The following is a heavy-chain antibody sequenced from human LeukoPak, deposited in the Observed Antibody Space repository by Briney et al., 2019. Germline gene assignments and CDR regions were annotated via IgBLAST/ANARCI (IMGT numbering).Heavy chain of an antibody. Sequence: SETLFLTCTVPGGSISSYYWSWIRQPPGKGLERIGHIYYNGRTNYNPSLKSRVTISEDTSKNQFSLKLSSVTGAGTAVHYCARQPDAAVGATYDYWGQGTLVTVSS. J-gene: IGHJ4*02. D-gene: IGHD1-26*01. CDR2: IYYNGRT. CDR1: GGSISSYY. CDR3: ARQPDAAVGATYDY. V-gene: IGHV4-59*08.